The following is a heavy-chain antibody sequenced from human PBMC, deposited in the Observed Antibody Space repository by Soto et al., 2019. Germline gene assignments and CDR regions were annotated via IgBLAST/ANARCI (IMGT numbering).Heavy chain of an antibody. CDR3: AHLYCSGGSCYYADEYFQH. D-gene: IGHD2-15*01. CDR2: IYWDDDK. J-gene: IGHJ1*01. V-gene: IGHV2-5*02. CDR1: GFSLSTSGVG. Sequence: SGPTLVNPTQTLTLTCTFSGFSLSTSGVGVGWIRQPPGKALEWLALIYWDDDKRYSPSLKSRLTITKDTSKNQVVLTMTNMDPVDTATYYCAHLYCSGGSCYYADEYFQHWGQGTLVTVSS.